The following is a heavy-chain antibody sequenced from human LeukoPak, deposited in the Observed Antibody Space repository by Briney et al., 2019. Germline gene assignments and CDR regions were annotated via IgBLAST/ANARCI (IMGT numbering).Heavy chain of an antibody. CDR2: IYSGGST. V-gene: IGHV3-53*01. CDR1: AFSVSSNY. CDR3: ARVASTSPYFYGMDV. J-gene: IGHJ6*02. Sequence: GGSLRLSCAASAFSVSSNYMSWVRQAPGKGLEWVSVIYSGGSTYYADSVKGRFTISRDKSKNTVYLQMNSPSAEDTAIYYCARVASTSPYFYGMDVWGQGTTVTVSS.